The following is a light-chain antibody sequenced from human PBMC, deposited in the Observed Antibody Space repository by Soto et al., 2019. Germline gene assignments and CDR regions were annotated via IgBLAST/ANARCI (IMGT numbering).Light chain of an antibody. CDR1: QSVSSSY. V-gene: IGKV3-20*01. CDR3: QQYGSSPRT. CDR2: GAS. Sequence: EIVLTQSPGTLSLSPGERATLSCRASQSVSSSYLAWYQQKPGQAPRLLIYGASSSVTGIPDRFSGCGSGTDFTFSISRLEPEDFAVYYWQQYGSSPRTFGQGTKVDIK. J-gene: IGKJ1*01.